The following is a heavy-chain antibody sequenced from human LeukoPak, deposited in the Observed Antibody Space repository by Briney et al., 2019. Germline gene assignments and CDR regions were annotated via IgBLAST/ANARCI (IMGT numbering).Heavy chain of an antibody. V-gene: IGHV4-39*07. CDR3: AREDYAFDY. CDR2: IYYSGST. Sequence: SETLSLTCTVSGGSISSSSYYWGWIRQPPGKGLEWIGSIYYSGSTYYNPSLKSRVTISVDTSKNQFSLKLSSVTAADTAVYYCAREDYAFDYWGQGTLVTVSS. J-gene: IGHJ4*02. D-gene: IGHD4-17*01. CDR1: GGSISSSSYY.